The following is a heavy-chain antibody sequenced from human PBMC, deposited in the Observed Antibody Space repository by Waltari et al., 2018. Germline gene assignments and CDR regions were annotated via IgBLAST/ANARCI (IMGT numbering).Heavy chain of an antibody. J-gene: IGHJ4*02. CDR3: ARGLYTAKWQFDY. CDR2: ISSEENEK. Sequence: QVQVVESGGDVVQSGRSLRLSCAASGFTFSSYGMHWVRRAPGKGLEGVAFISSEENEKHYADSVKGRLTISRDNSKNTVYLQMTSLRTEDTALYYCARGLYTAKWQFDYWGQGTLVTVSS. V-gene: IGHV3-30*03. D-gene: IGHD5-12*01. CDR1: GFTFSSYG.